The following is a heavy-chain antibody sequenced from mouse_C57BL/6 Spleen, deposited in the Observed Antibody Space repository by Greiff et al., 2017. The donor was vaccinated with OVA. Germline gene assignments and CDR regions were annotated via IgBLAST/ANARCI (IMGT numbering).Heavy chain of an antibody. J-gene: IGHJ3*01. CDR1: GFNIKDDY. D-gene: IGHD3-2*01. CDR2: IDPENGDT. CDR3: TDRGWFAY. V-gene: IGHV14-4*01. Sequence: VQLKESGAELVRPGASVKLSCTASGFNIKDDYMHWVKQRPEQGLEWIGWIDPENGDTEYASKFQGKATITADTSSNTAYLQLSSLTSEDTAVYYCTDRGWFAYWGQGTLVTVSA.